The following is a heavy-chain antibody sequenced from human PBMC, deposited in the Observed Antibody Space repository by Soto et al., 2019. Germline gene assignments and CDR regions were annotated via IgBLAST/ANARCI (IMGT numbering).Heavy chain of an antibody. D-gene: IGHD6-19*01. CDR3: AKDKIPNGSGWYDYYYMDV. V-gene: IGHV3-9*01. J-gene: IGHJ6*03. CDR1: GFTFDDYA. CDR2: VSWNSGSI. Sequence: EVQLVESGGGLVQPGRSLRLSCAASGFTFDDYAMHWVRQSPGKGLEWVSGVSWNSGSICYADSVKGRFTISRDNAKNSLYLQMNSLRAEDTALYYCAKDKIPNGSGWYDYYYMDVWGKGTTVTVSS.